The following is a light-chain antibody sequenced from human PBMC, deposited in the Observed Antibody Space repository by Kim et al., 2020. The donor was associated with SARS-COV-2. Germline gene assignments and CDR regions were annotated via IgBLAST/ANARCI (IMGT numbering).Light chain of an antibody. CDR1: QSLTSGY. CDR2: GAS. CDR3: QQDGSAPWT. J-gene: IGKJ1*01. V-gene: IGKV3-20*01. Sequence: SPGEGAPLSCRASQSLTSGYLAWYQHKPGQAPRLLMYGASNRAAGISDRFSGSGSGTDFTLAISRLEPEDCAVYYCQQDGSAPWTFGQGTKVDIK.